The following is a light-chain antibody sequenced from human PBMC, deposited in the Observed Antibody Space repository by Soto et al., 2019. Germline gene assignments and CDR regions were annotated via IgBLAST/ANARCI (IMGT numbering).Light chain of an antibody. J-gene: IGLJ1*01. CDR3: HSYDSSLSGYV. CDR2: GNS. CDR1: SSNIGAGYD. Sequence: QSVLTQPPSVSGAPGQRVTISCTGSSSNIGAGYDVHWYQQLPGTAPKLLIYGNSNRPSGVPDRFSGSKSGSSASLAITGLQAEDEADYYCHSYDSSLSGYVFGTGTKLT. V-gene: IGLV1-40*01.